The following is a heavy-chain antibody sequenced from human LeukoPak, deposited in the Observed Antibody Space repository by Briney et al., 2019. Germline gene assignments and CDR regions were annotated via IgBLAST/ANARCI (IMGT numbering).Heavy chain of an antibody. CDR3: AKESLGY. CDR1: GFTFSSCG. J-gene: IGHJ4*02. CDR2: ISYDGSNK. Sequence: PGGSLRLSCAASGFTFSSCGMHWVRQAPGKGLEWVAVISYDGSNKYYADSVKGRFTISRDNSKNTLYLQMNSLRAEDTAVYYCAKESLGYWGQGTLVTVSS. V-gene: IGHV3-30*18.